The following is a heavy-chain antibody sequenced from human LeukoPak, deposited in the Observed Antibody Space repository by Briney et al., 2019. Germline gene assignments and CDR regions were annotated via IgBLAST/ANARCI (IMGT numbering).Heavy chain of an antibody. D-gene: IGHD3-22*01. J-gene: IGHJ4*02. V-gene: IGHV4-4*07. CDR2: IYTSGST. CDR1: GGSISSYY. Sequence: SETLSLTCTVSGGSISSYYWSWIRQPAGKGLEWIGRIYTSGSTNYNPSPKSRVTMSVDTSKNQFSLKLSSVTAADTAVYYCARVGYYYDSSGYYFNDYWGQGTLVTVSS. CDR3: ARVGYYYDSSGYYFNDY.